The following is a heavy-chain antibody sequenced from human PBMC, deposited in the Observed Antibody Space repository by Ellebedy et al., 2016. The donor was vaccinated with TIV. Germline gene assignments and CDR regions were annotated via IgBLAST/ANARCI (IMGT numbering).Heavy chain of an antibody. V-gene: IGHV3-30-3*01. D-gene: IGHD1-26*01. J-gene: IGHJ4*02. CDR2: ISYDGSKK. Sequence: GESLKISCAASGFTFTSYAIHWVRQAPGKGLEWVAVISYDGSKKYYADSVKGRFTISRDNAKNTVYLHMNSLGDEDTAMYYCARAPGGSYYEYWGQGILVTVSS. CDR1: GFTFTSYA. CDR3: ARAPGGSYYEY.